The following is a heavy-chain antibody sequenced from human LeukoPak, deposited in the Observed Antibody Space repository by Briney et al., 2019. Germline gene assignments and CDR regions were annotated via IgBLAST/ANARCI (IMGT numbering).Heavy chain of an antibody. J-gene: IGHJ4*02. Sequence: SETLSLTCTVSGGSISSYYWSWIRQPPGKGLEWIGYIYYGGSTNSNPSLKSRVTISVDTSKNQFSLRLTSVTAVDTAVYYCARDGQRWSLDYWGQGTLVTVSS. CDR1: GGSISSYY. V-gene: IGHV4-59*01. D-gene: IGHD5-24*01. CDR3: ARDGQRWSLDY. CDR2: IYYGGST.